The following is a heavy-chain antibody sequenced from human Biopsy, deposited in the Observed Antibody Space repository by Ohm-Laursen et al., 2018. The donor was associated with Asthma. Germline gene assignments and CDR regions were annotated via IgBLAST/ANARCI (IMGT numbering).Heavy chain of an antibody. D-gene: IGHD6-19*01. CDR2: NMTDVGRT. Sequence: SVKVSCKAPGGTFSNFAIRWVRQAPGQGLEWLGGNMTDVGRTNYGQKFQGRVTITADESTSTAYMEVTSLRSDDTAIYYCARCQVGYSSGWSLLLKKIYYSGMDVWGQGTAVTSSS. CDR1: GGTFSNFA. CDR3: ARCQVGYSSGWSLLLKKIYYSGMDV. V-gene: IGHV1-69*13. J-gene: IGHJ6*02.